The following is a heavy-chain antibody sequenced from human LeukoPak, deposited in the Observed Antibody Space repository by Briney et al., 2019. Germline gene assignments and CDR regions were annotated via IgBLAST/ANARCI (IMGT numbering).Heavy chain of an antibody. J-gene: IGHJ4*02. V-gene: IGHV3-66*01. CDR1: GFPFSSYA. CDR2: MYSGGRT. Sequence: PGGSLLLSCAASGFPFSSYAMSWVRQAPGKGLEWVSVMYSGGRTYYADSVKGRFTISRDNSKNTLYLQMNSLRAEDTAVYYCARGIAAAGDYWGQGTLVTVSS. D-gene: IGHD6-13*01. CDR3: ARGIAAAGDY.